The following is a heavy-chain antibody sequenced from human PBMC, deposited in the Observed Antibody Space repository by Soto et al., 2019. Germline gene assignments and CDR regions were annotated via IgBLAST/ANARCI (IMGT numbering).Heavy chain of an antibody. V-gene: IGHV1-18*01. CDR2: ISAYNGNT. CDR1: GYTFTSYG. D-gene: IGHD6-13*01. Sequence: QVQLVQSRAEVKKPGASVKVSCKASGYTFTSYGISWVRQAPGQGLEWMGWISAYNGNTNKPPTLQGRVTMTTDTSTSTAYMELRSLRSDDTAVYYCARGRYSSSWYLSDFWGQGTLVTVSS. CDR3: ARGRYSSSWYLSDF. J-gene: IGHJ4*02.